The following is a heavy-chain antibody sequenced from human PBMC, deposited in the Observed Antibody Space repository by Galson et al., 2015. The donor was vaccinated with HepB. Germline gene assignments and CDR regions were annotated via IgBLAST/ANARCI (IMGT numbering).Heavy chain of an antibody. V-gene: IGHV3-11*05. CDR3: ARERGIVVVTTGAFDI. D-gene: IGHD3-22*01. CDR1: GFTFRDYY. Sequence: SLRLSCAASGFTFRDYYMSWIRQAPGKGLEWISYISSKSRYTSYADCVKGRFTISRDNAKNSLYLQMNSLRAEDTAVYYCARERGIVVVTTGAFDIWGQGTMVTVSS. CDR2: ISSKSRYT. J-gene: IGHJ3*02.